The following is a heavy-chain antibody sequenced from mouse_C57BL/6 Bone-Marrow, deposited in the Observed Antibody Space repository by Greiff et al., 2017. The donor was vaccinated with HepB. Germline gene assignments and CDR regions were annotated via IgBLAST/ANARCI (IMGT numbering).Heavy chain of an antibody. CDR2: IWSGGST. V-gene: IGHV2-2*01. CDR3: ARPSTMIRGYAMDY. D-gene: IGHD2-4*01. CDR1: GFSLTSYG. J-gene: IGHJ4*01. Sequence: QVQLQQSGPGLVQPSQSLSITCTVSGFSLTSYGVHWVRQSPGKGLEWLGVIWSGGSTDYNAAFISRLSISKDNSKSQVFFKMNSLQADDTAIYYCARPSTMIRGYAMDYWGQGTSVTVSS.